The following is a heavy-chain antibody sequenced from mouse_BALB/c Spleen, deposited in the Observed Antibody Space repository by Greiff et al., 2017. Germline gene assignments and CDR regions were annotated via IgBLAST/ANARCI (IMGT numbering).Heavy chain of an antibody. CDR3: ARDEVRRFAY. V-gene: IGHV2-9*02. CDR1: GFSLTSYG. J-gene: IGHJ3*01. Sequence: VKLVESGPGLVAPSQSLSITCTVSGFSLTSYGVHWVRQPPGKGLEWLGVIWAGGSTNYNSALMSRLSISKDNSKSQVFLKMNSLQTDDTATYYCARDEVRRFAYWGQGTLVTVSA. D-gene: IGHD2-14*01. CDR2: IWAGGST.